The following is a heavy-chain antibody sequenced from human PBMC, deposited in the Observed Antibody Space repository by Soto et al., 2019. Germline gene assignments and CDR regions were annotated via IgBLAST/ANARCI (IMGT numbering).Heavy chain of an antibody. D-gene: IGHD5-18*01. CDR1: GFTFSSYA. J-gene: IGHJ3*02. Sequence: QVQLVESGGGVVQPGRSLRLSCAASGFTFSSYAMHWVRQAPGKGLEWVAVISYDGSNKYYADSVKGRFTISRDNSKNTLYLQMNNLRAEDTAVYYCARPLTGYSYGYPAFDIWGQGTMVTVSS. CDR3: ARPLTGYSYGYPAFDI. CDR2: ISYDGSNK. V-gene: IGHV3-30-3*01.